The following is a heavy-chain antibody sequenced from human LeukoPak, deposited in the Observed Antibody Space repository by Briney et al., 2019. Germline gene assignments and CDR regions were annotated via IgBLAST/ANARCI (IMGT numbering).Heavy chain of an antibody. V-gene: IGHV4-34*01. D-gene: IGHD1-26*01. Sequence: SETLSLTCAVYGGSFSGYYWSWIRQPPGKGLEWIGEINHSGSTNYNPSLKSRVTISVDTSKNQFSLKLSSVTAADTAVYYCARIRGWEGSRYYYYYYMDVWGKGTTVTVSS. CDR1: GGSFSGYY. CDR3: ARIRGWEGSRYYYYYYMDV. J-gene: IGHJ6*03. CDR2: INHSGST.